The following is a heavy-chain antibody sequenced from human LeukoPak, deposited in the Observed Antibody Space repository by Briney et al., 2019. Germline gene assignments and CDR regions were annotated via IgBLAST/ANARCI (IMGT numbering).Heavy chain of an antibody. CDR3: ARLDPTMVRGVRVGNWFDP. V-gene: IGHV4-4*02. CDR2: IYHSGST. D-gene: IGHD3-10*01. CDR1: GGSISSSNW. Sequence: PSGTLSLTCAVSGGSISSSNWWSWVRQPPGKGLEWIGEIYHSGSTNYNPSLKSRVTISVDKSKNQFSLKLSSVTAADTAVYYCARLDPTMVRGVRVGNWFDPWGQGTLVTVSS. J-gene: IGHJ5*02.